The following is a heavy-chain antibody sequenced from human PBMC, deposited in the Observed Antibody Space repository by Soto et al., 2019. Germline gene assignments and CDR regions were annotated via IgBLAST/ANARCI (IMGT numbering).Heavy chain of an antibody. CDR3: ARVTGTTAYYAFDI. V-gene: IGHV1-18*01. D-gene: IGHD4-17*01. CDR1: GYTFTSYG. Sequence: QVQLVQSGAEGKKPGASVKVSCKTSGYTFTSYGIIWVRQATGQRLEWMGWISAYNGNTNDAQKRQGRFTLTTDTATSSADMELRSRRSDDTAVYYCARVTGTTAYYAFDIGGQGTMVTVSS. CDR2: ISAYNGNT. J-gene: IGHJ3*02.